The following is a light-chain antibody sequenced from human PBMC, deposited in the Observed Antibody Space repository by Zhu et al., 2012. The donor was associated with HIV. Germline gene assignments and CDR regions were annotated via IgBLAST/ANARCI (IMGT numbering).Light chain of an antibody. CDR2: GAS. CDR1: ESVNSY. J-gene: IGKJ4*01. Sequence: EIVLTQSPATLSLSPGERATLSCRASESVNSYLAWYQQKPDQPPRLLIYGASNRATGIPARFSGSGYGTDFTLTISSLEPEDFAVYYCQQRSNWLTFGGGTKVEIK. CDR3: QQRSNWLT. V-gene: IGKV3-11*01.